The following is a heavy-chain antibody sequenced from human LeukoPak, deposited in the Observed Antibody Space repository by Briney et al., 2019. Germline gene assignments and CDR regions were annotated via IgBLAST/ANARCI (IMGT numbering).Heavy chain of an antibody. J-gene: IGHJ3*02. V-gene: IGHV3-66*02. CDR3: ARDTYDVSGSDAFDS. CDR2: IYSGGRT. Sequence: PGVSVRLSYAPSVFTFRINYMKGVPQPPARGLEGVSDIYSGGRTYHSEPVKGRFIISRDNSKNTLYLKMNSLRAEDTAVYYCARDTYDVSGSDAFDSWGQGRKVTDCS. D-gene: IGHD3-22*01. CDR1: VFTFRINY.